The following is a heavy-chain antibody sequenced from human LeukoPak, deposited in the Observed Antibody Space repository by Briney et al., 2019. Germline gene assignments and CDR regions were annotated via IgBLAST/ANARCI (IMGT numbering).Heavy chain of an antibody. CDR3: ARDPGSGSST. Sequence: GGSLRLSCAASGFTVSSNFMSWVRQAPGKGLEWVSVIYSGGITYYADSVKGRFTISRGNSKNTLYLQMNSLRAEDTAVYYCARDPGSGSSTWGQGTLVTVSS. CDR2: IYSGGIT. V-gene: IGHV3-53*01. CDR1: GFTVSSNF. J-gene: IGHJ5*02. D-gene: IGHD3-10*01.